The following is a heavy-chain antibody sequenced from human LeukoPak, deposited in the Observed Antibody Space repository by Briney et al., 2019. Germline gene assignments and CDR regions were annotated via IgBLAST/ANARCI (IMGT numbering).Heavy chain of an antibody. CDR1: GVSVGSGGYS. Sequence: SETLSLTCAVSGVSVGSGGYSWNWVRQPPGKGLEWIGYIYHSGSSFYNPSLKSRLTIPMDRSKNQFSLKLSSVTAADTAVYYCARGPYYYDSSGYQYPLGFDYWGQGTLVTVSS. D-gene: IGHD3-22*01. J-gene: IGHJ4*02. CDR3: ARGPYYYDSSGYQYPLGFDY. V-gene: IGHV4-30-2*01. CDR2: IYHSGSS.